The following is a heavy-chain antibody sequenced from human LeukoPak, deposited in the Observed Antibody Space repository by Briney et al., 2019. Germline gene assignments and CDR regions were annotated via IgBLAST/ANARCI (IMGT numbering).Heavy chain of an antibody. V-gene: IGHV3-23*01. CDR3: AKDQKRRITMIVVVIRYFDY. CDR1: GFTFSSYA. CDR2: ISGSGGST. Sequence: PGGSLRLSCAASGFTFSSYAMSWVCQAPGKGLEWVSAISGSGGSTYYADSVKGRFTISRDNSKNTLYLQMNSLRAEDTAVYYCAKDQKRRITMIVVVIRYFDYWGQGTLVTVSS. D-gene: IGHD3-22*01. J-gene: IGHJ4*02.